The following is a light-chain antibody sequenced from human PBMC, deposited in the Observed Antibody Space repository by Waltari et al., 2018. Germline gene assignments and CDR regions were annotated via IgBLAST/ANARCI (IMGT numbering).Light chain of an antibody. CDR3: QQYNNWPSLT. CDR2: GAS. V-gene: IGKV3-15*01. CDR1: QSVSSN. J-gene: IGKJ4*01. Sequence: EIVMTPSPATLSVSPGERATLPCRASQSVSSNLAWYQPKPGQAPRLLIYGASTRATGIPARFSGSGSGTEFTLTISSLQSEDFAVYYCQQYNNWPSLTFGGGTKVEIK.